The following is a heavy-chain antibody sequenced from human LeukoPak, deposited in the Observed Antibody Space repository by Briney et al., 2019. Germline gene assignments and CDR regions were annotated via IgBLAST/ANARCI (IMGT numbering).Heavy chain of an antibody. CDR1: GFTFNTYR. J-gene: IGHJ4*02. Sequence: GGPLRLSCAASGFTFNTYRMNWVRQAPGEGLEWVSSISSSSSYIYYADSVKGRFTISRDNAKNSLYLQMNSLRAEDTAVYYCARSRDIVVVVAASDYWGQGTLVTVSS. D-gene: IGHD2-15*01. CDR3: ARSRDIVVVVAASDY. CDR2: ISSSSSYI. V-gene: IGHV3-21*01.